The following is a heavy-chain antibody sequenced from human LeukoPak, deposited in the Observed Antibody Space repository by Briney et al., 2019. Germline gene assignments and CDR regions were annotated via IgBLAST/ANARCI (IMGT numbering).Heavy chain of an antibody. Sequence: PSETLSLTCTVSGGSISSSDYYWGWIRQAPGKGLEWIGRIHYGGSTYYNPSLKSRVTISVDTSMNQFSLKLSFVTTADTAVYYCARALGYCSGGSCTRGYNWFDPWGQGTLVTVPS. V-gene: IGHV4-39*01. D-gene: IGHD2-15*01. CDR1: GGSISSSDYY. CDR3: ARALGYCSGGSCTRGYNWFDP. J-gene: IGHJ5*02. CDR2: IHYGGST.